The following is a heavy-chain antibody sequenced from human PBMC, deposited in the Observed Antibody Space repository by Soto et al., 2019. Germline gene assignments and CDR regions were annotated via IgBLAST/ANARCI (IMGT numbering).Heavy chain of an antibody. CDR2: ISYDGSNK. Sequence: QVQLVESGGGVVQPGRSLRLSCAASGFTFSSYGMHWVRQAPGKGLERVAVISYDGSNKYYADSVKGRFTISRDNSNNTLYLQMNSLRAEDTAVYYCAKDPKRRPDYYYYGMDVWGQGTTVTVS. V-gene: IGHV3-30*18. CDR1: GFTFSSYG. J-gene: IGHJ6*02. CDR3: AKDPKRRPDYYYYGMDV.